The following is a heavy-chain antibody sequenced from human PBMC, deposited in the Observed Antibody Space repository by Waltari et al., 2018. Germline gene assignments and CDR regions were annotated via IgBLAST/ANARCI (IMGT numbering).Heavy chain of an antibody. V-gene: IGHV1-46*01. CDR3: ARGGAANEGYFYMDV. J-gene: IGHJ6*03. D-gene: IGHD3-22*01. CDR2: ISPGGTTT. Sequence: QVHLLQSGAEVKEPGASLKASCTTSGFSFTSYFFHWVRRAPGQGLEWMGIISPGGTTTFLAQKFQGRLTLTRDTSTSSVYMDLTSLGFDDTAVYYCARGGAANEGYFYMDVWGEGTTVTITS. CDR1: GFSFTSYF.